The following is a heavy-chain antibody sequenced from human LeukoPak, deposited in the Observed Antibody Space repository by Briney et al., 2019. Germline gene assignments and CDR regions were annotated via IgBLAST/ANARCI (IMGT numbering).Heavy chain of an antibody. CDR3: ARGRYSYGLDY. CDR1: GFTFSSYW. Sequence: GGSLRLSCAASGFTFSSYWMHWVRQAPGKGLEWVSYISSSGSTIYYADSVKGRFTISRDNAKNSLYLQMNSLRAEDTAVYYCARGRYSYGLDYWGQGTLVTVSS. D-gene: IGHD5-18*01. V-gene: IGHV3-48*04. J-gene: IGHJ4*02. CDR2: ISSSGSTI.